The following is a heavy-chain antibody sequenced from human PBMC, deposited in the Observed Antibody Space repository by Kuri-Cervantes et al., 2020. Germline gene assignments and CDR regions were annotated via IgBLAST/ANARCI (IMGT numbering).Heavy chain of an antibody. CDR2: IYHSGST. J-gene: IGHJ4*02. V-gene: IGHV4-38-2*02. D-gene: IGHD3-10*01. CDR3: ARDPYVSGNDY. CDR1: GYSISSGYY. Sequence: SETLSLTCAVSGYSISSGYYWGWIRQPPGKGLEWIGSIYHSGSTYYNPSLKSLVTISVDTSKNQFSLKLSSVTAADTAVYYCARDPYVSGNDYWGQGTLVTVSS.